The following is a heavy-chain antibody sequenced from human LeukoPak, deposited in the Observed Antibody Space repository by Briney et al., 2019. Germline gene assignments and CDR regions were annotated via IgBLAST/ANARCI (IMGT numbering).Heavy chain of an antibody. Sequence: PSGTLSLTCAVSGGSISSSNWWSWVRQPPGKGPEWIGEIYHSGSTNYNPSLKSRVTISVDKSKNQFSLKLSSVTAADTAVYYCARDPTTPYCSGGSCYHYFDYWGQGTLVTVSS. CDR3: ARDPTTPYCSGGSCYHYFDY. CDR1: GGSISSSNW. D-gene: IGHD2-15*01. V-gene: IGHV4-4*02. J-gene: IGHJ4*02. CDR2: IYHSGST.